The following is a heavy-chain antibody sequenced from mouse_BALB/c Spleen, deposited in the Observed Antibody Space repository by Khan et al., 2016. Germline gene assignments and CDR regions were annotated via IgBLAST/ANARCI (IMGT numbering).Heavy chain of an antibody. D-gene: IGHD2-3*01. CDR3: ARYDGYYFDY. V-gene: IGHV3-8*02. CDR2: ISYSGST. Sequence: EVKLLESGPSLVKPSQTLSLTCSVTGDSLTSGYWNWIRKFPGNKLEYMGYISYSGSTYYNPSLKSRISIPRDTSKNQYYLQLNSVTTEDTSTSYCARYDGYYFDYWGQGTTLTGSS. J-gene: IGHJ2*01. CDR1: GDSLTSGY.